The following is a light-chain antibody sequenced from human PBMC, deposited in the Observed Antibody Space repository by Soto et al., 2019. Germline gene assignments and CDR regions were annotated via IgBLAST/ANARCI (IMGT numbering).Light chain of an antibody. Sequence: DIQMTQSPSTLSASIGDRVTITCRASQSISNYLNWYQQKPGKAPKLLIYAASSLQSGVPSRFSGSGSGTEFTLTISNLQPDDFATYFCQQYNNYPRTFGQGTKV. J-gene: IGKJ1*01. CDR1: QSISNY. CDR3: QQYNNYPRT. V-gene: IGKV1-5*01. CDR2: AAS.